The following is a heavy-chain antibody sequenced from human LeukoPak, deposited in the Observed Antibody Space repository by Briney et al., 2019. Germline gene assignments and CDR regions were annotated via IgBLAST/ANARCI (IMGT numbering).Heavy chain of an antibody. V-gene: IGHV1-69*04. CDR2: IIPIFGIA. D-gene: IGHD2-2*02. CDR1: GGTFSSYA. J-gene: IGHJ4*02. Sequence: SVKVSCKASGGTFSSYAISWVRQAPGQGLEWMGRIIPIFGIANYAQKFQGRVTITADKSTSTAYMEPSSLRSEDTAVYYCARVKCSSTSCYRGYFDYWGQGTLVTVSS. CDR3: ARVKCSSTSCYRGYFDY.